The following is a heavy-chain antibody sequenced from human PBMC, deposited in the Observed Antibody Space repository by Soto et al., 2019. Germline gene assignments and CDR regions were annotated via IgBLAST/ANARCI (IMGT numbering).Heavy chain of an antibody. V-gene: IGHV1-2*04. CDR2: INPNSGGT. J-gene: IGHJ3*02. CDR1: GYTFTGYY. D-gene: IGHD1-26*01. Sequence: ASVKVSCKASGYTFTGYYMHWVRQAPGQGLEWMGWINPNSGGTNYAQKFQGWVTMTRDTSISTAYMELSRLRSDDTAVYYCARVRIVGASNDAFDIWGQGTMVTVSS. CDR3: ARVRIVGASNDAFDI.